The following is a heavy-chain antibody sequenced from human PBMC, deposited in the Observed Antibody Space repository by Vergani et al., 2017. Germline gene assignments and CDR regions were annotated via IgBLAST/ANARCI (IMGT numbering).Heavy chain of an antibody. V-gene: IGHV4-31*11. Sequence: QVQLQESGPGLVKPSQTLSLTCAVSGGSISSGDHCWTWIRQRPGKGLEWIGYIFYSGTTYDNPSLRSRLTISVDTSQNQFSLKLRSVTAADTAVYYCASLYSSSWYIFDYWGQGTLVTVSS. J-gene: IGHJ4*02. CDR3: ASLYSSSWYIFDY. CDR1: GGSISSGDHC. D-gene: IGHD6-13*01. CDR2: IFYSGTT.